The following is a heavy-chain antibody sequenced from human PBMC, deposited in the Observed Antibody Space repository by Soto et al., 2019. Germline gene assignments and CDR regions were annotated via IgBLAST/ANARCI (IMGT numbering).Heavy chain of an antibody. CDR1: GGTFSSYA. V-gene: IGHV1-69*01. CDR2: LIPFFGTA. D-gene: IGHD5-12*01. J-gene: IGHJ6*02. CDR3: AATVATDYYYYGIDV. Sequence: QVQLVQSGAEVKKPGSSVKVSCKASGGTFSSYAISWVRQAPGQGLEWMGGLIPFFGTANYAQKFQGRVTINADESPSTAYMGLRSLRSEDTAVYYCAATVATDYYYYGIDVWGHGTTVTVSS.